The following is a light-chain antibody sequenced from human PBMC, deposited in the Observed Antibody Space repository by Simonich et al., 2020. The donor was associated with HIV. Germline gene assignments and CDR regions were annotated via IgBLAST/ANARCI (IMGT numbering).Light chain of an antibody. CDR1: QSVFHSSTNKNY. CDR3: QHYSNAPRT. V-gene: IGKV4-1*01. Sequence: DIVMTQSPDSLAVSLGERATINCKSSQSVFHSSTNKNYLAWYQQRPGQPPKLLIYWASTREAGVPDRFRGSGSWTDFTLTISSLQAEDVAVYYCQHYSNAPRTFGQGTKVEIK. J-gene: IGKJ1*01. CDR2: WAS.